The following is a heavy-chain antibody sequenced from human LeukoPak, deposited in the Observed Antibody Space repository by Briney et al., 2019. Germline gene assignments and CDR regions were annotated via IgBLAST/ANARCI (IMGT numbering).Heavy chain of an antibody. CDR3: ARCDSSSWQRLDN. CDR2: MNPNSGNA. J-gene: IGHJ4*02. V-gene: IGHV1-8*01. CDR1: GYTFTNFD. Sequence: GASVKVSCKASGYTFTNFDINWVRQAPGQGLEWMGWMNPNSGNAGYAQKFQGRVTLTRDTSITTAYMELRSLRSDDTAVYYCARCDSSSWQRLDNWGQGTLVIVSS. D-gene: IGHD6-13*01.